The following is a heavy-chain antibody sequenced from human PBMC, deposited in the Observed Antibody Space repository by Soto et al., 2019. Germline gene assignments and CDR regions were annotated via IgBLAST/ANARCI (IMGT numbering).Heavy chain of an antibody. CDR2: IYYSGNT. J-gene: IGHJ5*02. CDR1: GGSISNAQYY. Sequence: QVHLQESGPGLVKPSQTLSLTCTVSGGSISNAQYYWAWIRQHPGNGLEWIGYIYYSGNTYYSPSLKSRVSISIDTSKNLFSLRVNSVTAADTAVYYCAKTYGPFGWLDPWGQGTLVTVSS. D-gene: IGHD3-10*01. V-gene: IGHV4-31*03. CDR3: AKTYGPFGWLDP.